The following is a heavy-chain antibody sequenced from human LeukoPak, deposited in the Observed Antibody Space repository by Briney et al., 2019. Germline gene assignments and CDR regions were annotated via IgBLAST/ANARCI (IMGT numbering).Heavy chain of an antibody. J-gene: IGHJ1*01. CDR2: INPNSGGT. D-gene: IGHD2-2*01. V-gene: IGHV1-2*02. CDR3: ARGRYCSSTSCPLYFQH. CDR1: GGTFSSYA. Sequence: ASVKVSCKASGGTFSSYAISWVRQAPGQGLEWMGWINPNSGGTNYAQKFQGRVTMTRDTSISTAYMELSRLRSDDTAVYYCARGRYCSSTSCPLYFQHWGQGTLVTVSS.